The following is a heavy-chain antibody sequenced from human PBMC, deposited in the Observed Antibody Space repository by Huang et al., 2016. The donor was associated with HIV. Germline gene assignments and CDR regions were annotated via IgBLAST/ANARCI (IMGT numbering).Heavy chain of an antibody. V-gene: IGHV1-24*01. J-gene: IGHJ3*02. CDR1: GYTVSELS. CDR2: FDPEEGET. CDR3: ATSTPDVGAGVLRSAFDI. D-gene: IGHD2-15*01. Sequence: QVQLVESGAELKKPGASVRVSCEVSGYTVSELSLHWVRQAPEKGLEWMGGFDPEEGETTYAQRLAGRGTMTEDTSTDTAYMELSSLRPEATAVYYCATSTPDVGAGVLRSAFDIWGQGTMVTVSS.